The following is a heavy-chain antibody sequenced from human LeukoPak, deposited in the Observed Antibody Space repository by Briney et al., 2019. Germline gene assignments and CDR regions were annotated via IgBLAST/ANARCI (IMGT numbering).Heavy chain of an antibody. CDR2: INPSGGST. D-gene: IGHD2-15*01. CDR3: ARAEGSGGSGWYFDY. Sequence: ASVKVSCKASGYTFTSYYMHWVRQAPGQGLEWMGIINPSGGSTSYAQKFQGRVTMTRDTSTSTLYMELSSLRSEDTAVYYCARAEGSGGSGWYFDYWGREPWSPSPQ. CDR1: GYTFTSYY. J-gene: IGHJ4*02. V-gene: IGHV1-46*01.